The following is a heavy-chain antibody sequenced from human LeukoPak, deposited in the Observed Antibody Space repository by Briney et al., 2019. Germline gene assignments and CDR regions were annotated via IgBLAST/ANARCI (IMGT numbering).Heavy chain of an antibody. J-gene: IGHJ4*02. Sequence: SGGSLRLPCAASGFIFSSYIMNWVRQAPGKGLEWVSSISTSSDYIYYADSVKGRFTISRDNAKNSLSLQMNSLRAEDTAVYYCARDSGSWSSDYWGQGTLVTVSS. V-gene: IGHV3-21*01. CDR2: ISTSSDYI. CDR3: ARDSGSWSSDY. D-gene: IGHD1-26*01. CDR1: GFIFSSYI.